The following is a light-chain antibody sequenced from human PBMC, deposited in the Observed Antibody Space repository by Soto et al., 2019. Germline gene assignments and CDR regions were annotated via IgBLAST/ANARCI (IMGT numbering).Light chain of an antibody. CDR1: NIGSKS. V-gene: IGLV3-21*04. Sequence: YELTEPPSVSVAPGKTARITCGGNNIGSKSVHWYQQKPGQAPVLVIYYDSDRPSGIPERFSGSNSGNTATLTISRVEAGDEADYYCQVWDSSSDHPRVFGGGTKLTVL. J-gene: IGLJ2*01. CDR2: YDS. CDR3: QVWDSSSDHPRV.